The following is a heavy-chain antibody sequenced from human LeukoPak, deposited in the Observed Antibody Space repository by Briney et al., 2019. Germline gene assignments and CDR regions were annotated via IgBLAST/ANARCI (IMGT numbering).Heavy chain of an antibody. D-gene: IGHD6-13*01. CDR2: ISYDGSNK. J-gene: IGHJ4*02. CDR3: AKDKGAAAFDY. V-gene: IGHV3-30*18. Sequence: GRSLRLSCTASNFTFSSYGMHWVRQAPGKGLEWVAVISYDGSNKYYADSVKGRFTISRDNSKNTLYLQMNSLRAEDTAVYYCAKDKGAAAFDYWGQGTLVTVSS. CDR1: NFTFSSYG.